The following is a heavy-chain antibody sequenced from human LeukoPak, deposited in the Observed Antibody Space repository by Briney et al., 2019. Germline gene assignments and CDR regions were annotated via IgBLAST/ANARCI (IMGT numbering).Heavy chain of an antibody. CDR3: ARAVVVVAAYYFDY. V-gene: IGHV3-7*04. CDR2: IKQDGSEK. D-gene: IGHD2-15*01. Sequence: GGSLRLSCAASGFTFSSYWMSWVRQAPGKGLEWVANIKQDGSEKYYVDSVKGRFTISRDNAKNSLYLQMNSLRAEDTAVYYCARAVVVVAAYYFDYWGQGTLVTVPS. CDR1: GFTFSSYW. J-gene: IGHJ4*02.